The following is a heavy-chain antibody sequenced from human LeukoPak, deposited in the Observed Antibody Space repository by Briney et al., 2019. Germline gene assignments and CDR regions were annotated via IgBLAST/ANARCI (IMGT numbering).Heavy chain of an antibody. CDR1: GFTFSSYS. V-gene: IGHV3-66*01. D-gene: IGHD6-13*01. CDR2: IYSGGST. CDR3: ARVDLGIAAAGTFRYFQH. J-gene: IGHJ1*01. Sequence: GGSLRLSCAASGFTFSSYSMNWVRQAPGKGLEWVSVIYSGGSTYYADSVKGRFTISRDNSKNTLYLQMNSLRAEDTAVYYCARVDLGIAAAGTFRYFQHWGQGTLVTVSS.